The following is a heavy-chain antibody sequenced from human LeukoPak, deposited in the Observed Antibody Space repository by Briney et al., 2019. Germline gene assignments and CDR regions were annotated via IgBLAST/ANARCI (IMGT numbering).Heavy chain of an antibody. Sequence: GALRLSCAASGFTFSSYGMNWVRQAPGKGLEWVSGISGSGDSTYYADSVRGRSTISRDNSKNTLYLQMNSLRAEDTALYYCAKSKPYYYGSGSYYKNPFDDWGQGTLVTVSS. CDR1: GFTFSSYG. D-gene: IGHD3-10*01. J-gene: IGHJ4*02. V-gene: IGHV3-23*01. CDR2: ISGSGDST. CDR3: AKSKPYYYGSGSYYKNPFDD.